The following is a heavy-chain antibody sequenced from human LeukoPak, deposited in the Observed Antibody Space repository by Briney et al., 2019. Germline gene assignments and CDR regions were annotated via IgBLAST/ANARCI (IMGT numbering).Heavy chain of an antibody. D-gene: IGHD3-10*01. J-gene: IGHJ6*03. CDR3: ARGGSGSYYYYYYYMDV. CDR2: MNPKSGNT. Sequence: ASVKVSCKASGYTFTRYDINWVRQATGRGLEWMGWMNPKSGNTGHAQKFQGRVTITTDESTSTAYMELSSLRPEDTAVYYCARGGSGSYYYYYYYMDVWGKGTTVTVSS. V-gene: IGHV1-8*03. CDR1: GYTFTRYD.